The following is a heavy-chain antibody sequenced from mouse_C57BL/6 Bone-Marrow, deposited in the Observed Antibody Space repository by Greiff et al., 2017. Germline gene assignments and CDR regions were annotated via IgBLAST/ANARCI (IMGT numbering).Heavy chain of an antibody. D-gene: IGHD1-1*01. Sequence: QVQLQQSGAELVRPGTSVKMSCKASGYTFTNYWLGWAKQRPGNGLEWIGDIYPGGGYTNYNEKFKGKATLTADKSSSTAYMQFSILTAEDSVIYYCARSCFYGSSYLYDAMDYWGQGTSVTVAS. CDR1: GYTFTNYW. CDR3: ARSCFYGSSYLYDAMDY. CDR2: IYPGGGYT. V-gene: IGHV1-63*01. J-gene: IGHJ4*01.